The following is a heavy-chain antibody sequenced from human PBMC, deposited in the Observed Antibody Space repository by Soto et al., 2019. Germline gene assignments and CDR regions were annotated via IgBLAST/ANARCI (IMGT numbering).Heavy chain of an antibody. CDR2: INHVGGT. J-gene: IGHJ5*02. D-gene: IGHD3-16*01. CDR3: VRIRYQLPSSVLWLDP. Sequence: PSETLSLTCAVYGGFLSESYWTWIRQPPGKGLEWIGEINHVGGTNYNPSLKSRVTMSVDTSQNQFSLRLISVTAADTAMYCCVRIRYQLPSSVLWLDPWGQGTPVPVSS. V-gene: IGHV4-34*01. CDR1: GGFLSESY.